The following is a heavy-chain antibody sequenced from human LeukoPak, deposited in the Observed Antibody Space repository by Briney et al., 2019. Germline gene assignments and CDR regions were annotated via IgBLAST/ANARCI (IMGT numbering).Heavy chain of an antibody. CDR3: ARTLLNYDPYHLDH. Sequence: GGSLRLSCAASGFTFNTYSMNWVRQAPGQGLEWLSYISGTSGTIYYADSVKGRFTISRDNARNSLYLQMNSLRVEDTAVYYCARTLLNYDPYHLDHWGQGALVIVSS. D-gene: IGHD3-22*01. CDR1: GFTFNTYS. J-gene: IGHJ4*02. V-gene: IGHV3-48*04. CDR2: ISGTSGTI.